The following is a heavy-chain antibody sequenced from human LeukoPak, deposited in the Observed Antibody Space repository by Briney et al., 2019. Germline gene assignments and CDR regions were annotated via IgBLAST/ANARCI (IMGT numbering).Heavy chain of an antibody. J-gene: IGHJ6*02. D-gene: IGHD1-1*01. Sequence: ASVKLSCKASGYTFTGYYMHWVRQAPGQGLEGMGWINPNKGGTNYAQKFQGRLTMTRDTSISTAYMELSRLRSDDTAVYYCASDGNDTWGSYYYGMDVWGQGTTVTVSS. V-gene: IGHV1-2*02. CDR3: ASDGNDTWGSYYYGMDV. CDR2: INPNKGGT. CDR1: GYTFTGYY.